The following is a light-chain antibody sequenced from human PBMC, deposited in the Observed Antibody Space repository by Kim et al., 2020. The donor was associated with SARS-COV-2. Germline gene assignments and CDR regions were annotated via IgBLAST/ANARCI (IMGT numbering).Light chain of an antibody. CDR1: SGTIASHY. Sequence: TLTTSCTRSSGTIASHYVQWFQQRPGSAPTPSISDDNHRPSGVPDRFSGSIDSPSNSASLTVSGLKTEDVADYYCQSSDSSNHWVFGGGTKLTVL. CDR2: DDN. V-gene: IGLV6-57*03. CDR3: QSSDSSNHWV. J-gene: IGLJ3*02.